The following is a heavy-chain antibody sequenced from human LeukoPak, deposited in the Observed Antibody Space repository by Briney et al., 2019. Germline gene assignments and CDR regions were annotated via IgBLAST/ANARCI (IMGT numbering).Heavy chain of an antibody. CDR2: IYYSGSA. J-gene: IGHJ4*02. D-gene: IGHD4-17*01. V-gene: IGHV4-39*01. CDR1: GGSISSSSYY. CDR3: ARVAYYGDYFDY. Sequence: PSETLSLTCTVSGGSISSSSYYWGWIRQPPGKGLEWIGSIYYSGSAYYNPSLKSRVTISVDTSKNQFSLKLSSVTAADTAVYYCARVAYYGDYFDYWGQGTLVTVSS.